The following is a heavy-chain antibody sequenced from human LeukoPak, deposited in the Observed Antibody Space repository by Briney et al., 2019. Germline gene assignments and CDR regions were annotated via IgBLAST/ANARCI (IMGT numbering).Heavy chain of an antibody. Sequence: SETLSLTCAVYGGSFSGYYWSWIRQHPGKGLEWIGYIYYSGSTYYNPSLKSRVTISVDTSKNQFSLKLSSVTAADTAVYYCARDIGFWSGPHFDYWGQGTLVTVSS. J-gene: IGHJ4*02. CDR1: GGSFSGYY. CDR3: ARDIGFWSGPHFDY. CDR2: IYYSGST. D-gene: IGHD3-3*01. V-gene: IGHV4-31*11.